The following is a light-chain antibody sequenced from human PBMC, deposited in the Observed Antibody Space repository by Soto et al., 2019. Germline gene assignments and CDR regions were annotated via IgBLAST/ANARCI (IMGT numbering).Light chain of an antibody. Sequence: ESVLTQSPGTLSLSPGERATLSCRASQSVSSSYLAWYQQKPGQAPRLLIYGASSRATGIPDRFSGSGSGTDFTLTISRLEPEDFAVYYCQQKVTFGQGTRLEV. CDR2: GAS. V-gene: IGKV3-20*01. J-gene: IGKJ5*01. CDR1: QSVSSSY. CDR3: QQKVT.